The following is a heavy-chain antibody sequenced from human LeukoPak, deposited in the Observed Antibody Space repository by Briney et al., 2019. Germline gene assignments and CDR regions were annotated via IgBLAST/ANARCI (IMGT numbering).Heavy chain of an antibody. D-gene: IGHD3-10*01. V-gene: IGHV3-48*03. Sequence: GGSLRLSCAASGFTFSSYEMNWVRQAPGKGLEWVSYISSSGSTIYYADSVKGQFTISRDNAKNSLYLQMNSLRAEDTAVYYCARDLGFGELLSDYYYYYGMDVWGKGTTVTVSS. CDR3: ARDLGFGELLSDYYYYYGMDV. CDR2: ISSSGSTI. J-gene: IGHJ6*04. CDR1: GFTFSSYE.